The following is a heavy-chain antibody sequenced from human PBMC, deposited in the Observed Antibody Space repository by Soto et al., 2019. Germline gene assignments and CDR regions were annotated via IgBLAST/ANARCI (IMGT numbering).Heavy chain of an antibody. D-gene: IGHD2-15*01. CDR2: ISSSSSYI. V-gene: IGHV3-21*01. Sequence: PGGSLRLSCAASGFTFSSCSMNWVRQAPGKGLEWVSSISSSSSYIYYADSVKGRFTISRDNAKNSLYLQMNSLRAEDTAVYYCARVQGDIVVVVAAPYGMDVWGQGTTVTASS. J-gene: IGHJ6*02. CDR3: ARVQGDIVVVVAAPYGMDV. CDR1: GFTFSSCS.